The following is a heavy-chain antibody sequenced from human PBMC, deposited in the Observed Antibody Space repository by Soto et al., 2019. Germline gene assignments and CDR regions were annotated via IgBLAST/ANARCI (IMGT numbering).Heavy chain of an antibody. CDR2: IYNSGST. J-gene: IGHJ4*02. Sequence: SETLSLTCTVSGASISSYFWSWIRQPPGQGLEWIGYIYNSGSTNYNPSLKSRVTISVDTSKNQFSLKLSSVTAADTAVYYCARRNEYTYGHPFDYWGQGTLVTVSS. D-gene: IGHD5-18*01. CDR1: GASISSYF. CDR3: ARRNEYTYGHPFDY. V-gene: IGHV4-59*01.